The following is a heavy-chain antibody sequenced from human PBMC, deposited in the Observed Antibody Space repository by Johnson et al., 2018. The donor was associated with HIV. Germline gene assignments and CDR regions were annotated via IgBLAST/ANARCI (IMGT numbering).Heavy chain of an antibody. CDR2: ISHDGSNK. J-gene: IGHJ3*02. V-gene: IGHV3-30*18. CDR3: AKERQLVRAFDI. D-gene: IGHD6-6*01. CDR1: GFTFSSYG. Sequence: QVQLVESGGGVVQPGRSLRLSCAASGFTFSSYGMHWVRQAPGKGLEWVAVISHDGSNKYYADSVKGRFTISIDNSKNTLYLQMNSLRAVDTAVYYCAKERQLVRAFDIWGQGTMVTVSS.